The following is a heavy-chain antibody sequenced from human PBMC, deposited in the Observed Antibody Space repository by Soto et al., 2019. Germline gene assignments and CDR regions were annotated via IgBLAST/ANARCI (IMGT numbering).Heavy chain of an antibody. J-gene: IGHJ5*02. D-gene: IGHD2-2*02. V-gene: IGHV3-23*01. CDR2: ISGSGGST. CDR1: GFTFSSYG. CDR3: AKDGTRSTSCYSNWFDP. Sequence: GGSLRLSCAASGFTFSSYGMHWVRQAPGKGLEWVSAISGSGGSTYYADSVKGRFTISRDNSKNTLYLQMNSLRAEDTAVYYCAKDGTRSTSCYSNWFDPWGQGTLVTVSS.